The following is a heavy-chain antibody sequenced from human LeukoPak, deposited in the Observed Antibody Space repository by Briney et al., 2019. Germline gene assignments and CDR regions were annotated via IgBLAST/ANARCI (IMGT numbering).Heavy chain of an antibody. CDR1: GFTFSSYS. J-gene: IGHJ4*02. D-gene: IGHD3-10*01. Sequence: GGSLRLSCAASGFTFSSYSMNSVRQAPGKGLEWVSYISSSSSTIYYADSVKGRFTISRDNAKNSLYLQMNSLRAEDTAVYYCAYQGEFRAFDYWGQGTLVTVSS. CDR3: AYQGEFRAFDY. V-gene: IGHV3-48*01. CDR2: ISSSSSTI.